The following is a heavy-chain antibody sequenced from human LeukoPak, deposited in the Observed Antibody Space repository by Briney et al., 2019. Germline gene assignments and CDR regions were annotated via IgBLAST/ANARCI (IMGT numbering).Heavy chain of an antibody. CDR3: ARDLRTGYTYGYPLDY. CDR2: ISSSGSTI. V-gene: IGHV3-11*04. J-gene: IGHJ4*02. Sequence: GGSLRLSCAASGFTFSDYYMSWIRQAPGKGLEWVSYISSSGSTIYYADSVKGRFTISRDNAKNSLYLQMNSLRAEDTAFYYCARDLRTGYTYGYPLDYWGQGTLVTVSS. CDR1: GFTFSDYY. D-gene: IGHD5-18*01.